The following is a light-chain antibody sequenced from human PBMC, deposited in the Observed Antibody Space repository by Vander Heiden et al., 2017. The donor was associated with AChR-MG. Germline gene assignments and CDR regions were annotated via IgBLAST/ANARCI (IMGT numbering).Light chain of an antibody. CDR1: NIGNKN. V-gene: IGLV3-9*01. CDR2: RDT. Sequence: SSELTQPLSVSVALGQTATITCERNNIGNKNVHWYQQRPGQAPVSVIYRDTNRPSGIPERFSGSNSGNTATLTIRRAQAGDEAVYYCQLWDSSTAAVFGGGTKLTVL. J-gene: IGLJ2*01. CDR3: QLWDSSTAAV.